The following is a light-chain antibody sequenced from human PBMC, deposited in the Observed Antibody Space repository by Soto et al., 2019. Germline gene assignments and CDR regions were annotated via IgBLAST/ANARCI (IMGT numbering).Light chain of an antibody. J-gene: IGKJ1*01. V-gene: IGKV3-11*01. Sequence: EIVMTQSPATLSVSPGEGATLSCRARQTVGSYLAWFRQTPGQAPRLLIYDTSIRATGIPARFSGSRSGPDFTLTISSLQPEDFATYYRQQSYSSPPTFGQGTKVDIK. CDR1: QTVGSY. CDR3: QQSYSSPPT. CDR2: DTS.